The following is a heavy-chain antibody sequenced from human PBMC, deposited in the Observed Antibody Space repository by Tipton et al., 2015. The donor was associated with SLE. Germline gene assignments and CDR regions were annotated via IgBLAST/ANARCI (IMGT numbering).Heavy chain of an antibody. CDR3: TRGHGARYYFDF. D-gene: IGHD4/OR15-4a*01. CDR2: IYYSGST. CDR1: GGPISTYY. J-gene: IGHJ4*02. V-gene: IGHV4-59*01. Sequence: TLSLTCTVSGGPISTYYWGWIRQPPGKGLELIGYIYYSGSTNYNPSLKSRVTISVDTSKNQFSLKLTSVTAADTAVYYCTRGHGARYYFDFWGQGTLVTVSS.